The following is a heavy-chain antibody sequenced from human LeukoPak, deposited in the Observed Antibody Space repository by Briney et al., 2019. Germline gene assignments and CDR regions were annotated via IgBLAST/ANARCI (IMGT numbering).Heavy chain of an antibody. CDR3: ARIRNTSGWSGEFHY. Sequence: ASVKVSCKASGYTFNVYGIHWVRQAPAQGLEWMGWMNPYNGKTNYAQKLQGRVTMTTDTSTSIADMELRSLRSDDTTVYYCARIRNTSGWSGEFHYWGQGTLVTVSS. CDR2: MNPYNGKT. CDR1: GYTFNVYG. V-gene: IGHV1-18*01. J-gene: IGHJ4*02. D-gene: IGHD6-19*01.